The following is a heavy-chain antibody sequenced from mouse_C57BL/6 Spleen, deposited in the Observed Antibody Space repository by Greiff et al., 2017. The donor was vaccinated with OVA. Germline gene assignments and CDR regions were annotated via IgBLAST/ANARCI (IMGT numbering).Heavy chain of an antibody. J-gene: IGHJ3*01. CDR1: GYSITSGYY. Sequence: EVQLQQSGPGLVKPSQSLSLTCSVTGYSITSGYYWNWIRQFPGNKLEWMGYISYDGSNNYNPSLKNRISITRDTSKNQFFLTLKSVTTEDTATYYCARDSYDYGRGWFAYWGQGTLVTVAA. V-gene: IGHV3-6*01. CDR3: ARDSYDYGRGWFAY. D-gene: IGHD2-4*01. CDR2: ISYDGSN.